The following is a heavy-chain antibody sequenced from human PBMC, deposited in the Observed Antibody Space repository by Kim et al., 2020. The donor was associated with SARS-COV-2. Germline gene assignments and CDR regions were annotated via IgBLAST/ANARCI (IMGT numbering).Heavy chain of an antibody. Sequence: GGSLRLSCAASGFTFSSYEMNWVRQAPGKGLEWVSYISSSGSTIYYADSVKGRFTISRDNAKNSLYLQMNSLRAEDTAVYYCARVYYYDSSGYPGDWGQGTLVTVSS. V-gene: IGHV3-48*03. D-gene: IGHD3-22*01. CDR1: GFTFSSYE. CDR2: ISSSGSTI. J-gene: IGHJ4*02. CDR3: ARVYYYDSSGYPGD.